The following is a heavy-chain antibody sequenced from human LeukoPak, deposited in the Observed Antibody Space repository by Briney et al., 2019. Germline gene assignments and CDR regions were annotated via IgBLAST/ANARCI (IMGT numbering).Heavy chain of an antibody. J-gene: IGHJ5*02. CDR1: GFTVSSNY. CDR2: IYSGGST. CDR3: ARDLAYYGSGRNRWFDP. V-gene: IGHV3-66*01. D-gene: IGHD3-10*01. Sequence: PGGSLRLSCAASGFTVSSNYMSWVRQAPGKGLEWVSVIYSGGSTYYADSVKGRFTISRDNSKNTLYLQMNSLRAEDTAVYYCARDLAYYGSGRNRWFDPWGQGTLVTVSS.